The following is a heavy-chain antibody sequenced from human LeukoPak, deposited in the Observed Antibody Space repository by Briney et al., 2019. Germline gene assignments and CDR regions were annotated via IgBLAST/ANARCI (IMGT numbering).Heavy chain of an antibody. D-gene: IGHD3-10*01. CDR3: ARVSRIRGVILTAINWFDP. V-gene: IGHV4-31*03. Sequence: PSQTLSLTCTVSGGSISSGGYYWSWIRQHPGKGLEWIGYIYYSGSTYYNPSLKSRVTISVDTSKNQFSLKLSSVTAADTAAYYCARVSRIRGVILTAINWFDPWGQGTLVTVSS. CDR1: GGSISSGGYY. CDR2: IYYSGST. J-gene: IGHJ5*02.